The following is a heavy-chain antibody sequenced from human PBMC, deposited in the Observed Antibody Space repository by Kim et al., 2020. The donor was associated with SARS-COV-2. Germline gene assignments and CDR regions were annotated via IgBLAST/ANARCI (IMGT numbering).Heavy chain of an antibody. CDR2: ISAYNGNT. CDR1: GYTFTSYG. V-gene: IGHV1-18*01. CDR3: ARRRTGYSGYEFDY. J-gene: IGHJ4*02. D-gene: IGHD5-12*01. Sequence: ASVKVSCKASGYTFTSYGISWVRQAPGQGLELMGWISAYNGNTNYAQKLQGRVTMTTDTSTSTAYMELRSLRSDDTAVYYCARRRTGYSGYEFDYWGQGTLVTVSS.